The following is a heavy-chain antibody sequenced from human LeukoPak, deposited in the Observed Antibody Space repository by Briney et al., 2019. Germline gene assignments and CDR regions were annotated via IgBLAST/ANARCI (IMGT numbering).Heavy chain of an antibody. CDR2: IYYSGST. V-gene: IGHV4-39*07. J-gene: IGHJ4*02. CDR1: GGSISSSSYY. D-gene: IGHD2-2*01. Sequence: SETLSLTCTVSGGSISSSSYYWGWIRQPPGKGLEWIGSIYYSGSTYYNPSLKSRVTISVDTSKNQFSLKLSSVTAADTAVYYCARDGSTSWIDYWGQGTLVTASS. CDR3: ARDGSTSWIDY.